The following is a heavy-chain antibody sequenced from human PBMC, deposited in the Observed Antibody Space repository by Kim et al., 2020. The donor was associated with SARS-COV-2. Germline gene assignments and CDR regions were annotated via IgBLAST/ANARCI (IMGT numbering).Heavy chain of an antibody. CDR1: GFTFDDYA. V-gene: IGHV3-9*01. CDR2: ISWNSGSI. Sequence: GGSLRLSCAASGFTFDDYAMHWVRQGPGKGLEWVSGISWNSGSIGYADSVKGRFTISRDNAKNSLYLQMNSLRAEDTALYYCAKGGRMVRGVMDVWGQGTTVTVSS. D-gene: IGHD3-10*01. CDR3: AKGGRMVRGVMDV. J-gene: IGHJ6*02.